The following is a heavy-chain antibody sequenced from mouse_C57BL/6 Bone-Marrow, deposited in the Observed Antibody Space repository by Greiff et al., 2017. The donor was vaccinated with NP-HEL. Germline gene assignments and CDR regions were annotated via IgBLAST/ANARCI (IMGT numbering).Heavy chain of an antibody. Sequence: VKLQESGAELARPGASVKLSCKASGYTFTSYGISWVKQRTGQGLEWIGEIYPRSGNTYYNEKFKGKATLTADKSSSTAYMELRSLTSEDSAVYFCAREDYYGSSYDYFDYWGQGTTLTVSS. CDR2: IYPRSGNT. CDR3: AREDYYGSSYDYFDY. D-gene: IGHD1-1*01. CDR1: GYTFTSYG. J-gene: IGHJ2*01. V-gene: IGHV1-81*01.